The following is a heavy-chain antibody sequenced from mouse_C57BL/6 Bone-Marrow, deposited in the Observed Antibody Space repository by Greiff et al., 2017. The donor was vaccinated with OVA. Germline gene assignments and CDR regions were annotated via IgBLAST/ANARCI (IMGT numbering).Heavy chain of an antibody. J-gene: IGHJ2*01. CDR1: GYTFTSYW. CDR2: IDPSDSYT. CDR3: ARSNDGYYLYYFDD. D-gene: IGHD2-3*01. Sequence: QVQLQQPGAELVKPGASVKLSCKASGYTFTSYWMQWVKQRPGQGLEWIGEIDPSDSYTNYNQKFKGKATLTVDTSSSTAYMQLSSLTSEDSAVYYCARSNDGYYLYYFDDWGQGTTLTVSS. V-gene: IGHV1-50*01.